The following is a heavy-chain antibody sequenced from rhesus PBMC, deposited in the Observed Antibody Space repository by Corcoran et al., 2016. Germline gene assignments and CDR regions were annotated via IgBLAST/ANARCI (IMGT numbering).Heavy chain of an antibody. Sequence: QLQLQESGPGLVKPSETLSVTCAVSGGSISSSYWSWIRQAPGKGLEWIGYIYGSGSRTNYNPSLKSRVTLSVDTSKNPLSLKLSSVTAADTAVYYCASGAAAGYYWGQGVLVTVSS. CDR3: ASGAAAGYY. CDR1: GGSISSSY. J-gene: IGHJ4*01. D-gene: IGHD6-25*01. CDR2: IYGSGSRT. V-gene: IGHV4-169*02.